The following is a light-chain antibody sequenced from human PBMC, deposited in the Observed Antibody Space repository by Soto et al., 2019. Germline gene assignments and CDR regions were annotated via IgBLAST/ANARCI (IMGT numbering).Light chain of an antibody. V-gene: IGLV2-14*01. J-gene: IGLJ1*01. CDR1: SSDVGGYNY. CDR3: SSYSSSGTLV. Sequence: QSALTQPASVSGSPGQSITISCTGTSSDVGGYNYVSWYQQHPGKAPKLMIYDVSNRPSGVSNRFSGSKSGNTASLTISGLQAEDEADYYCSSYSSSGTLVFGTGTKVTGL. CDR2: DVS.